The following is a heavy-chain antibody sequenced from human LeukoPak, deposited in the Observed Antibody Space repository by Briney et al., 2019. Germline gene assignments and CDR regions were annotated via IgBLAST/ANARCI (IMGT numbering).Heavy chain of an antibody. CDR1: GGSISSYY. J-gene: IGHJ4*02. V-gene: IGHV4-4*07. CDR3: ARVAYGDYYFDY. Sequence: SETLSLTCTVSGGSISSYYWSWIRQPAGKGLEWIGRIYSSGSTNYNPPLKSRVTMSVDTSKNQFFLQLSSVTAADTAVYYCARVAYGDYYFDYWGQGTLVTVSS. CDR2: IYSSGST. D-gene: IGHD4-17*01.